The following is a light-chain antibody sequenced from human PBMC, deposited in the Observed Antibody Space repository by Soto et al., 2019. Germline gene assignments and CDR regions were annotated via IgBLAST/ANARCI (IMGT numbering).Light chain of an antibody. V-gene: IGKV3-20*01. Sequence: EIVLTQSPGTLSLSPGERATLSCRASRSVGTFLAWYQQKPGQAPRLLIYGASRRASGIPESFSGSGSGTQFTITINKMEPEDFAVYYCQHYGSSPYTFGQGTKVDIK. CDR3: QHYGSSPYT. CDR2: GAS. J-gene: IGKJ2*01. CDR1: RSVGTF.